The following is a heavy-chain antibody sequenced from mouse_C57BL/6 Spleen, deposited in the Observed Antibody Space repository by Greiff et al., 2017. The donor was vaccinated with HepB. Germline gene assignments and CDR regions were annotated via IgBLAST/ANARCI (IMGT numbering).Heavy chain of an antibody. CDR1: GYSITSGYY. J-gene: IGHJ2*01. CDR3: ARTGTGYYFDY. CDR2: ISYDGSN. V-gene: IGHV3-6*01. Sequence: EVQLQESGPGLVKPSQSLSLTCSVTGYSITSGYYWNWIRQFPGNKLEWMGYISYDGSNNYNPSLKNRISITRDTSKNQFFLKLNSVTTEDTATYYCARTGTGYYFDYWGQSTTLTVSS. D-gene: IGHD3-3*01.